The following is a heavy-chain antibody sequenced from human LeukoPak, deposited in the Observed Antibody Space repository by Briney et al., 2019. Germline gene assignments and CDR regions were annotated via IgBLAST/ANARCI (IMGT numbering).Heavy chain of an antibody. D-gene: IGHD1-26*01. V-gene: IGHV1-46*01. CDR2: IHPSDDSP. CDR1: GYTFTSYH. CDR3: ARDSSKWAIDY. Sequence: ASVKVSCKASGYTFTSYHMHWVRQSPGQGLEWMAIIHPSDDSPTYAQNFQGRVTTTSDTSTSTVYMELSSLNFEDTAVYYCARDSSKWAIDYWGQGTLVTVSS. J-gene: IGHJ4*02.